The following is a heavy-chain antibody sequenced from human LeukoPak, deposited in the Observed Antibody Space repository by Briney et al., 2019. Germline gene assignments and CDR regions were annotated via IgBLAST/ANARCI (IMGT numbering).Heavy chain of an antibody. CDR3: ARASGSYDY. V-gene: IGHV3-33*01. D-gene: IGHD3-10*01. CDR1: GFTFSTYG. CDR2: IWHDGSIK. Sequence: GRSLRLSCAAPGFTFSTYGMHRVRQAPGKGLEWVAVIWHDGSIKYYGDSVKGRFTISRDNSKNTLYLQMNSLRAEDTGVYYCARASGSYDYWGHGTLVTVSS. J-gene: IGHJ4*01.